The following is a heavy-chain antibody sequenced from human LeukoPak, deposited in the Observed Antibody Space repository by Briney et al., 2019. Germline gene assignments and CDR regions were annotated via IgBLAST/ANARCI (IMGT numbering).Heavy chain of an antibody. CDR1: GGSISSYY. CDR3: ARHYYDSSGYYSDAFDI. CDR2: IFYTGST. Sequence: PSETLSLTCAVSGGSISSYYWSWIRLPPGKGLEWIGYIFYTGSTYYNPSLKSRVTISVDTSKNQFSLKLSSVTAADTAVYYCARHYYDSSGYYSDAFDIWGQGTMVTVSS. D-gene: IGHD3-22*01. J-gene: IGHJ3*02. V-gene: IGHV4-59*08.